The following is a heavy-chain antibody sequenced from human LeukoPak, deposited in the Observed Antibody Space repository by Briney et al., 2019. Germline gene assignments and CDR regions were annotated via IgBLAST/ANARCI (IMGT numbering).Heavy chain of an antibody. CDR2: TYHSGST. CDR1: GYSISSGYY. J-gene: IGHJ4*02. V-gene: IGHV4-38-2*01. Sequence: PSETLSLTCAVSGYSISSGYYWGWIRQPPGKGLEWIGSTYHSGSTYYNPSLKSRVTISVDTSKNQFSLKLSSVTAADTAVYYCARCAANYYFDYWGQGTLVTVSS. D-gene: IGHD2-15*01. CDR3: ARCAANYYFDY.